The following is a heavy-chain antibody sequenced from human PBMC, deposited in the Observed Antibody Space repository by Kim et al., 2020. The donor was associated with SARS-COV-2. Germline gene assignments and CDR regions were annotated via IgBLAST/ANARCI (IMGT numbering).Heavy chain of an antibody. CDR2: IYYSGST. CDR1: GGSISSSSYY. Sequence: SETLSLTCTVSGGSISSSSYYWGWIRQPPGKGLEWIGSIYYSGSTYYNPSLKSRVTISVDTSKNQFSLKLSSVTAADTAVYYCADIAARPGVPFGYWGQGALVTVSS. CDR3: ADIAARPGVPFGY. J-gene: IGHJ4*02. V-gene: IGHV4-39*01. D-gene: IGHD6-6*01.